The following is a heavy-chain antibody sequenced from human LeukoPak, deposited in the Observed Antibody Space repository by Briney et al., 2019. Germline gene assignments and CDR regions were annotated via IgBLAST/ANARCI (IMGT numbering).Heavy chain of an antibody. Sequence: GGSLRLSCAASGFTLSSYAMSWVRQAPGKGLEWVSSISASGGSTNYADSVKGRFTISRDNSKNTVYLQMNSLRAEDTAVYYCAKVMKGSERLTMVRGVIIKTAGLYYMDVWGKGTTVTVSS. CDR3: AKVMKGSERLTMVRGVIIKTAGLYYMDV. J-gene: IGHJ6*03. V-gene: IGHV3-23*01. D-gene: IGHD3-10*01. CDR1: GFTLSSYA. CDR2: ISASGGST.